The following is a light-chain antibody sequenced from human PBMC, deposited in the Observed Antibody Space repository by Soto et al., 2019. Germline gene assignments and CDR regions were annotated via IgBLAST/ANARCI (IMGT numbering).Light chain of an antibody. J-gene: IGKJ1*01. CDR3: QHMAT. CDR2: RAS. V-gene: IGKV1-5*03. Sequence: EIQMTQSPSTLSASAGDRATISCRASQTISSSLAWYQQKPGKAPKPLIYRASSLESGVPSRFSGSGSGTEFTLTIISLQPDYFAPYFCQHMATFGQGTKVEIK. CDR1: QTISSS.